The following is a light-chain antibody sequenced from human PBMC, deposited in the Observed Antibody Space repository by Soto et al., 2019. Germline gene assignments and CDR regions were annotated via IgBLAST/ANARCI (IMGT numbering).Light chain of an antibody. Sequence: QSALTQPASVSGSPGQSITISCTGTSSDGGGYNHVSWYQQHPGKAPKLIIYEVINRPSGVSNRFSGSKSGNTASLTIFGLQAEDEADYYCNSYTSSSAFWVFGGGTKLTVL. CDR1: SSDGGGYNH. V-gene: IGLV2-14*01. J-gene: IGLJ3*02. CDR3: NSYTSSSAFWV. CDR2: EVI.